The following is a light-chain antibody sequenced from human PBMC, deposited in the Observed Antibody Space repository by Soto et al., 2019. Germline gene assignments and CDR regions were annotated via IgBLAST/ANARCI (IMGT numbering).Light chain of an antibody. CDR3: SSYTSRNTYV. CDR2: EVS. J-gene: IGLJ1*01. Sequence: QSVLTQPASVSGSPGQSITISCTGTSSDVGGYNYVSWYQQHPGKAPKLLIFEVSDRPSGVSNRFSGSKSGNTASLTISGLQAEDEADYYCSSYTSRNTYVFGTGTKVTVL. CDR1: SSDVGGYNY. V-gene: IGLV2-14*01.